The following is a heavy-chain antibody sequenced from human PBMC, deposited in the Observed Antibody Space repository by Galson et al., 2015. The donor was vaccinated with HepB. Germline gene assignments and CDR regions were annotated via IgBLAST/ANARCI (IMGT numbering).Heavy chain of an antibody. CDR1: GSTFSSYG. CDR3: AKDSGNSIPSADY. D-gene: IGHD6-6*01. J-gene: IGHJ4*02. CDR2: ISYDGSNK. Sequence: SLRLSCAASGSTFSSYGMHWVRQAPGKGLEWVAVISYDGSNKYYADSVKGRFTISRDNSKNTLYLQMDSLRAEDTAVYYCAKDSGNSIPSADYWGRGTLVPVPP. V-gene: IGHV3-30*18.